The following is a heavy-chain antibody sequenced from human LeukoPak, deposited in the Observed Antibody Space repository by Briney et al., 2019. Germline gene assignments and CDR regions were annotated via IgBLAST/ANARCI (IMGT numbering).Heavy chain of an antibody. J-gene: IGHJ4*02. CDR2: ILPDGSEK. CDR1: DFTFSFYW. CDR3: GRLARNAWYAVDY. Sequence: GGSLRLSCSASDFTFSFYWMTWVRQAPGEGLEWVANILPDGSEKYYLDSVKGRFTISRDNPTNSLYLQINSLRAEDTALYYCGRLARNAWYAVDYWGQGTLVTVSS. D-gene: IGHD6-19*01. V-gene: IGHV3-7*01.